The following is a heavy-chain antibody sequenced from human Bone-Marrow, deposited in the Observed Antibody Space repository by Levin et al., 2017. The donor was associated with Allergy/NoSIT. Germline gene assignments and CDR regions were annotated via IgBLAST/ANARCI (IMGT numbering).Heavy chain of an antibody. CDR1: GGSFSGYY. J-gene: IGHJ6*02. Sequence: SETLSLTCAVYGGSFSGYYWSWIRQPPGKGLEWIGEINHSGSTNYNPSLKSRVTISVDTSKNQFSLKLSSVTAADTAVYYCARAHRYYYGMDVWGQGTTVTVSS. CDR2: INHSGST. V-gene: IGHV4-34*01. CDR3: ARAHRYYYGMDV.